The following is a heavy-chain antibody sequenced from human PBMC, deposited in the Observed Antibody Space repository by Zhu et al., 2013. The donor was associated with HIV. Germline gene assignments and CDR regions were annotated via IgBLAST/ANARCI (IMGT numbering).Heavy chain of an antibody. CDR3: ARAEGDTYYYDSSGYYGYYFDY. V-gene: IGHV1-69*01. Sequence: QVQLVQSGAEVKKPGSSVKVSCKASGGTFSSYAISWVRQAPGQGLEWMGGIIPIFGTANYAQKFQGRVTITADESTSTAYMELSSLRSEDTAVYYCARAEGDTYYYDSSGYYGYYFDYWGQGTLVTVSS. CDR1: GGTFSSYA. CDR2: IIPIFGTA. J-gene: IGHJ4*02. D-gene: IGHD3-22*01.